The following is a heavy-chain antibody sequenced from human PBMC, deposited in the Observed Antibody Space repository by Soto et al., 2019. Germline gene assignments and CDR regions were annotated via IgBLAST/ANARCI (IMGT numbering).Heavy chain of an antibody. CDR1: GFSFSSYG. D-gene: IGHD6-19*01. Sequence: QVQLVESGGGVVQPGRSLRLSCGASGFSFSSYGMQWVRQAPGKGLEWVAVISYDGSNKYYADSVKDRFTISRDNSKKTLYLQMNSLRADDTAVYYCVAGQYFFDYCGQGTLVTVSS. CDR3: VAGQYFFDY. J-gene: IGHJ4*02. V-gene: IGHV3-30*03. CDR2: ISYDGSNK.